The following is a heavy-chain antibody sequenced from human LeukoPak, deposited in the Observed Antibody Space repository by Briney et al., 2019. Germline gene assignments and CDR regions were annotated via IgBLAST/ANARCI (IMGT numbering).Heavy chain of an antibody. Sequence: ASVKVSCKASGYTFTGYYMHWVRQAPGQGLEWMGRINPNSGGTNYAQKFQGRVTMTRDTSISTAYTELSRLRSDDTAVYYCASSSSSWKYYFDYWGQGTLVTVSS. D-gene: IGHD6-13*01. CDR1: GYTFTGYY. J-gene: IGHJ4*02. V-gene: IGHV1-2*06. CDR3: ASSSSSWKYYFDY. CDR2: INPNSGGT.